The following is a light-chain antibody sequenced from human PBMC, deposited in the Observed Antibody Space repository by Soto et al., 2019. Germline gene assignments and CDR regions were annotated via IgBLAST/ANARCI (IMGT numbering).Light chain of an antibody. CDR3: QQRRSWPPTIT. Sequence: VMTQSPYTLSRSPGERVSLFCRSSQSVTHNLAWYHQKTGQAPRLLIYDASYRATDIPPRFSGSGCGTDFTLNISSLEPEDFAVYYCQQRRSWPPTITFGQGTRLEIK. CDR2: DAS. V-gene: IGKV3-11*01. J-gene: IGKJ5*01. CDR1: QSVTHN.